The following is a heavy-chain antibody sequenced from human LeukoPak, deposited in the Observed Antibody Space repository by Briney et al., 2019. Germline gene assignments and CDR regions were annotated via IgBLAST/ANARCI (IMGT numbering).Heavy chain of an antibody. V-gene: IGHV5-51*01. Sequence: GESPKISCKGSGYSFTSYWIGWVRQMPGKGLEWMGIIYPGDSDTRYSPSFQGQVTISAAKSISTAYLKWDSLKASDTAIYYCARHLDYVPNIWGQGTMVTVSS. J-gene: IGHJ3*02. D-gene: IGHD3-16*01. CDR2: IYPGDSDT. CDR1: GYSFTSYW. CDR3: ARHLDYVPNI.